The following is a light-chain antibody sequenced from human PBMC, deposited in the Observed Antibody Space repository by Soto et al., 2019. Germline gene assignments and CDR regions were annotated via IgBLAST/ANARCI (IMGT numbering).Light chain of an antibody. V-gene: IGKV3-20*01. CDR3: QQYGSSPWGT. J-gene: IGKJ5*01. CDR2: GAS. CDR1: QSVSSK. Sequence: EIVMTKSPATLSVSQGEGATLSCRASQSVSSKLAWYQQKPGQAPRLLIYGASRRATGIPDRFSGSGSGTDFTLTISRLEPEDFAVYYCQQYGSSPWGTFGQGTRLEIK.